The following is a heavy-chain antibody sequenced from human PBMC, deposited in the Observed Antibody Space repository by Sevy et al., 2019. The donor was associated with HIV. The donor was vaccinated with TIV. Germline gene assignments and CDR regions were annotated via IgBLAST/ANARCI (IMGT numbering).Heavy chain of an antibody. CDR1: GFSFDSYG. Sequence: GGSLRLSCAVSGFSFDSYGMTWVRQAPGKGLEWVSGISGSGTRTYYADSVKGRFSISRDNSKNRLYLQMNSLRSEDKAINYCAKGGGGLSDPDEIGYYFYYYNMDVWGKGTTVTVSS. J-gene: IGHJ6*03. CDR2: ISGSGTRT. D-gene: IGHD2-15*01. V-gene: IGHV3-23*01. CDR3: AKGGGGLSDPDEIGYYFYYYNMDV.